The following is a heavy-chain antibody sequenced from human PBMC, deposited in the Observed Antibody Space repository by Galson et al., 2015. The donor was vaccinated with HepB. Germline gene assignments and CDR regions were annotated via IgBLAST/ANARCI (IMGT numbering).Heavy chain of an antibody. CDR1: RFTLSNYA. Sequence: SLRLSCAGSRFTLSNYAMSWVRQAPGKGLEWVSAISYSGGTTYYADSVKGRFTISRDNSKTTLYLHMNSLRPEDTAVYYCAKVEVNGYAIDFWGQGTLVTVSS. D-gene: IGHD5-12*01. J-gene: IGHJ4*02. V-gene: IGHV3-23*01. CDR2: ISYSGGTT. CDR3: AKVEVNGYAIDF.